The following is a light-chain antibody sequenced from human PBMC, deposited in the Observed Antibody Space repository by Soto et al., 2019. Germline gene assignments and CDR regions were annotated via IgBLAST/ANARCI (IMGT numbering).Light chain of an antibody. CDR2: DAS. Sequence: DIRMTQSPPSLSASVGDKITITCRANQGINNFLAWYRQKPGEVPKLLMYDASTLQSGASSRFSGSGSGTVFTLTINSLQPEDVGSYYCQRYDSVPRTFGQGTKVEVK. V-gene: IGKV1-27*01. J-gene: IGKJ1*01. CDR1: QGINNF. CDR3: QRYDSVPRT.